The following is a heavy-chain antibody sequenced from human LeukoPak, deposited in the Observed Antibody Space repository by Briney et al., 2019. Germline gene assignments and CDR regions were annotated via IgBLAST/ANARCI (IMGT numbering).Heavy chain of an antibody. J-gene: IGHJ4*02. CDR2: ISYDGSNK. V-gene: IGHV3-30*04. CDR3: TAPDFLDY. CDR1: GFTFSSYA. D-gene: IGHD1-14*01. Sequence: GRSLRLSCAASGFTFSSYAMHWVRQAPGKGLEWVAVISYDGSNKYYADSVKGRFTISRDNSKNTLYLQMNSLKTEDTAVYYCTAPDFLDYWGQGTLVTVSS.